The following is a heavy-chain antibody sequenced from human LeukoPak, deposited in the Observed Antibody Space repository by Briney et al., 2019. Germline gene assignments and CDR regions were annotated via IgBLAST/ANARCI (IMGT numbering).Heavy chain of an antibody. CDR1: GGSFSGYY. CDR2: INHSGST. D-gene: IGHD3-22*01. CDR3: ARTYDSSVLD. J-gene: IGHJ4*02. V-gene: IGHV4-34*01. Sequence: SETLSLTCAVYGGSFSGYYWSWIRQPPGKGLEWIGEINHSGSTNYNPSLKSRVTISVDTSKNQFSLKLSSVTAADTAVYYCARTYDSSVLDWGQGTLVTVSS.